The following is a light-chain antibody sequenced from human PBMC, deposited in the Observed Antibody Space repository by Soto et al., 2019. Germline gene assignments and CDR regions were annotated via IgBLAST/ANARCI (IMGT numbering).Light chain of an antibody. Sequence: IPMTQSPSSLSASVGDRVIITCRSDHSINNYLNWYQQRPGKVPKLLIYAASTLQSRVPSRFSGSGSGRVFTLTINSLQPEDFATYYCQQSYSTLGTFGRGTRVEI. J-gene: IGKJ2*01. CDR1: HSINNY. CDR2: AAS. CDR3: QQSYSTLGT. V-gene: IGKV1-39*01.